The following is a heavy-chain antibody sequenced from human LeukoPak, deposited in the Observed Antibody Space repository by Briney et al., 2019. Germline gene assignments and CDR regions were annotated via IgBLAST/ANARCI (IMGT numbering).Heavy chain of an antibody. CDR3: AKDWGMYGGSYDKLWDY. J-gene: IGHJ4*02. CDR2: ISGRVGST. D-gene: IGHD1-26*01. CDR1: GFTFSSYA. Sequence: PGGSLRLSCAASGFTFSSYAMSWVRQAPGKGLEWVSAISGRVGSTYYADSVKDRFTISRDNSKNTLYLQMNSLRAEDTAVYYCAKDWGMYGGSYDKLWDYWGQGTLVTVSS. V-gene: IGHV3-23*01.